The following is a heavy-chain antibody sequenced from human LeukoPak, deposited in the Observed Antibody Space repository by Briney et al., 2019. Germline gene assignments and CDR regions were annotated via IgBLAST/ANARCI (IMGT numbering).Heavy chain of an antibody. Sequence: PGGSLRLSCAASGFTFSSYAMSWVRQAPGKGLEWVSAISGSGGSTYYADSVKGRFTISRDNSKNTLYLQMNSLRAEDTAVYYCAKDLRGMTTVTSGRDYWGQGTLVTVSS. J-gene: IGHJ4*02. CDR1: GFTFSSYA. D-gene: IGHD4-11*01. CDR3: AKDLRGMTTVTSGRDY. CDR2: ISGSGGST. V-gene: IGHV3-23*01.